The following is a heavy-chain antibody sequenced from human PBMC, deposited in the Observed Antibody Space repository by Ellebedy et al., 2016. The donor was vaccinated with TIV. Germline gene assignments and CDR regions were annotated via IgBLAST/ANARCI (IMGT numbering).Heavy chain of an antibody. CDR2: IRSSTNSI. V-gene: IGHV3-48*02. CDR3: ARGGAGFDSMNRELSFDS. Sequence: GGSLRLXXAASGSTFSTYSMNWVRQAPGKGLEWVAFIRSSTNSISYADSVKGRFTISRDDAENSLYLQMNSLRDEDTAVYYCARGGAGFDSMNRELSFDSWGQGTLVTVSS. CDR1: GSTFSTYS. J-gene: IGHJ4*02. D-gene: IGHD1-26*01.